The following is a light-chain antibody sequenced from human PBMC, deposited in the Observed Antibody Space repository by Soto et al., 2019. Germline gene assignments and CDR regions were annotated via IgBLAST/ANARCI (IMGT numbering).Light chain of an antibody. CDR2: DAS. CDR1: QSIRSW. J-gene: IGKJ1*01. V-gene: IGKV1-5*01. CDR3: QQYDTQIWT. Sequence: IQMTQSPSTVSASLGDRVTITCRASQSIRSWVAWYQQKPGKAPNLLIFDASSLESGVPSRFSGSGSGREFTLTISRLQPDDFATYYCQQYDTQIWTFGHGTKVQVK.